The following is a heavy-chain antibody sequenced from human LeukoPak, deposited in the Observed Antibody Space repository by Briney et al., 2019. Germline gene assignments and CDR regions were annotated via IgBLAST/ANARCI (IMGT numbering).Heavy chain of an antibody. Sequence: PGGSLRLSCAASGFTFSSYAMSWVRQAPGKGLEWVSAISGSGGSTYYADSVKGRFTISRDNSKNTLYLQMNSLRAEDTAVYYCAKDRYPSGSFQLLDYWGQGTLVTVSS. CDR3: AKDRYPSGSFQLLDY. J-gene: IGHJ4*02. CDR1: GFTFSSYA. CDR2: ISGSGGST. D-gene: IGHD1-26*01. V-gene: IGHV3-23*01.